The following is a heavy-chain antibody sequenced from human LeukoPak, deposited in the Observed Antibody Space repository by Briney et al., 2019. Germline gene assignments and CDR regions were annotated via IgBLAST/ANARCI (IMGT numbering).Heavy chain of an antibody. CDR1: GYTFTGYY. D-gene: IGHD6-13*01. CDR2: INPNSGGT. J-gene: IGHJ4*02. CDR3: ARDTRSQQQPGAPFDY. V-gene: IGHV1-2*02. Sequence: ASVKVSCKASGYTFTGYYMHWVRQAPGQGLEWMGWINPNSGGTNYAQKFQGRVTMTRDTSISTAYMELSRLRSDDTAVYYCARDTRSQQQPGAPFDYWGQGTLVTVSS.